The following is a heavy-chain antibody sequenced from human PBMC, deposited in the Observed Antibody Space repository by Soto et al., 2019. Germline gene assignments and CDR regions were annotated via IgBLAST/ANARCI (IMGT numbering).Heavy chain of an antibody. CDR3: AKATTTCSSSNSYGSDARHV. D-gene: IGHD2-2*01. V-gene: IGHV3-23*01. CDR1: GFTFSTYA. Sequence: GGSPRLSCAAAGFTFSTYAMSWVRQAPGEGLQWVSFISGSGGSAFHADSVKGRFTISRGNSKNTLFLQMDGLRAEAAAGYYCAKATTTCSSSNSYGSDARHVCRQGTRVTVSS. J-gene: IGHJ6*01. CDR2: ISGSGGSA.